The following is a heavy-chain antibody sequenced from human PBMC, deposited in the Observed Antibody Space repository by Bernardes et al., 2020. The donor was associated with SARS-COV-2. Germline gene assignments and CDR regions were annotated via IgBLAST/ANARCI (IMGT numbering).Heavy chain of an antibody. Sequence: GGSLRLSCAASGFTFSSYWMTWVRQAPEKGLEWVANIRHDGSEKYYVDSVQGRFTISRDNAKDSLNLQMNSLRAEDTAVYYCGRGGVKWLQFWALDVWGRGRMITVSS. J-gene: IGHJ3*01. D-gene: IGHD3-3*02. CDR3: GRGGVKWLQFWALDV. CDR2: IRHDGSEK. V-gene: IGHV3-7*03. CDR1: GFTFSSYW.